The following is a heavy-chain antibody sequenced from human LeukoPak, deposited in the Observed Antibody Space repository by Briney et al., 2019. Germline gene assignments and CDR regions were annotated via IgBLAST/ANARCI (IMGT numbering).Heavy chain of an antibody. CDR2: INPNSGGT. D-gene: IGHD2-15*01. J-gene: IGHJ6*02. CDR1: GYTLTGYY. CDR3: ARDARYCSGGSCYSYYYGMDV. Sequence: ASVKVSCKASGYTLTGYYMHWVRQAPGQGLEWMGWINPNSGGTNYAQKFQGRVTMTRDTSISTAYMELSRLRSDDTAVYYCARDARYCSGGSCYSYYYGMDVWGQGTTVTVSS. V-gene: IGHV1-2*02.